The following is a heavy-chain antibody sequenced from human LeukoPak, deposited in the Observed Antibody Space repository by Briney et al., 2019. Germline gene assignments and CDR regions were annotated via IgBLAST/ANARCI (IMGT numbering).Heavy chain of an antibody. D-gene: IGHD5-18*01. Sequence: PGGSLRLSCAASGFTFSTYSLNWVRQAPGKGLEWVSSISSSSTYVYYADSVKGRFTISRDNAKNSLYLQMNSLRAEDTAVYCCARDSLDTAMWPPYWYFDLWGRGTLVTVSS. CDR2: ISSSSTYV. J-gene: IGHJ2*01. V-gene: IGHV3-21*01. CDR1: GFTFSTYS. CDR3: ARDSLDTAMWPPYWYFDL.